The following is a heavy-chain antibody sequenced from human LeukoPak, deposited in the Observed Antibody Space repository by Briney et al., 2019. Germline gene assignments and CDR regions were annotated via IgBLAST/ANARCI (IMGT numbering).Heavy chain of an antibody. V-gene: IGHV3-33*01. CDR2: IWYDGSNK. Sequence: PGGSLRLSCAASGFTFSSYGMHWVRQAPGKGLEWVAVIWYDGSNKYYADSVKGRFTISRDNSKNTLYLQMNSLRAEDTAVYYCARDGRAYYCDSSGYYSDPFDYWGQGTLVTVSS. CDR1: GFTFSSYG. CDR3: ARDGRAYYCDSSGYYSDPFDY. D-gene: IGHD3-22*01. J-gene: IGHJ4*02.